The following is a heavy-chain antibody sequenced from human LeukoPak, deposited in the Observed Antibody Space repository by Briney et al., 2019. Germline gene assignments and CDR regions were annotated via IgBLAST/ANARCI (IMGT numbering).Heavy chain of an antibody. CDR2: IYYSGST. J-gene: IGHJ4*02. V-gene: IGHV4-59*11. D-gene: IGHD1-1*01. CDR3: ARVQRPLDGADY. CDR1: GGSISSHY. Sequence: PSETLSLTCSVSGGSISSHYWSWIRQPPGKGLEWIGYIYYSGSTYYNPSLRNRLTTSVDTSKNLFSLKLDSVTAADTAVYYCARVQRPLDGADYWGQGTLVTVSS.